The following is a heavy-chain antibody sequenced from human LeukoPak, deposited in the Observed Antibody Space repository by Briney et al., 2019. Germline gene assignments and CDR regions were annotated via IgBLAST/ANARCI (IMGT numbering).Heavy chain of an antibody. CDR3: ARGPGYCSGGSCNRRGAFDI. CDR1: GFTFSSYA. Sequence: TGGSLGLSCAASGFTFSSYAMHGVRQAPGKGLEWVAVISYDGSNKYYADSVKGRFTISRDNSKNTLYLQMNSLRAEDTAVYYCARGPGYCSGGSCNRRGAFDIWGQGTMVTVSS. V-gene: IGHV3-30*04. CDR2: ISYDGSNK. D-gene: IGHD2-15*01. J-gene: IGHJ3*02.